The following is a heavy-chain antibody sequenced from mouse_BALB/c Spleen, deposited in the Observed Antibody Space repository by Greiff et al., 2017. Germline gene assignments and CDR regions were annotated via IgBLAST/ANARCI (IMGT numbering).Heavy chain of an antibody. Sequence: QVQLKESGAELAKPGASVKMSCKASGYTFTSYWMHWVKQRPGQGLEWIGYINPSTGYTEYNQKFKDKAILTADKSSSTAYMQLSSLTSEDSAVYYCARRVLRYYAMDYWGQGTSVTVSS. V-gene: IGHV1-7*01. CDR1: GYTFTSYW. J-gene: IGHJ4*01. CDR2: INPSTGYT. CDR3: ARRVLRYYAMDY.